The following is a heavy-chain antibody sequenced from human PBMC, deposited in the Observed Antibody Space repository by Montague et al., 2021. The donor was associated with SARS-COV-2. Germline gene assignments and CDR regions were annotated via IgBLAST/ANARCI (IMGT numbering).Heavy chain of an antibody. Sequence: SLRLSCAASGFTFSSYWMSWVRQAPGKGLEWVANIKQDGSEKYYVVSVKGRFSISRDNAKNSLYLQMSSLRAEDTAMYYCTRLGWGYSDGLDYWGQGTLVTVSS. CDR2: IKQDGSEK. CDR1: GFTFSSYW. CDR3: TRLGWGYSDGLDY. J-gene: IGHJ4*02. D-gene: IGHD5-18*01. V-gene: IGHV3-7*01.